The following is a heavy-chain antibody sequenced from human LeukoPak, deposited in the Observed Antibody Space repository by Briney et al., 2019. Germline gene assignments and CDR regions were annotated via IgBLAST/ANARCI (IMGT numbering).Heavy chain of an antibody. V-gene: IGHV4-39*07. CDR2: IYYSGST. D-gene: IGHD2-15*01. CDR3: ARGAFCSGGSCPFDY. Sequence: SETLSLTCTVSGGSISSSSYYWGWIRQPPGKGLEWIGSIYYSGSTHYNPSLKSRVTISVDTSKNQFSLKLSSVTAADTAVYYCARGAFCSGGSCPFDYWGQGTLVTVSS. J-gene: IGHJ4*02. CDR1: GGSISSSSYY.